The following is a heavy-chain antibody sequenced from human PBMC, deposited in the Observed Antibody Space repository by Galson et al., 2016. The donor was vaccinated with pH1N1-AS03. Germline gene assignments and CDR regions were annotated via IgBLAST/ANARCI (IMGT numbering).Heavy chain of an antibody. D-gene: IGHD4-17*01. CDR2: IYYSGST. J-gene: IGHJ5*02. Sequence: SETLSLTCSVSGGSINSYYWNWIRQPPGKGLEWIGYIYYSGSTNYNPSLKSRVSISVDTSKNQFSLKLNSVTAADTAVYYCARAENTVTTLGGFDPWGQGTLVTVSS. V-gene: IGHV4-59*01. CDR3: ARAENTVTTLGGFDP. CDR1: GGSINSYY.